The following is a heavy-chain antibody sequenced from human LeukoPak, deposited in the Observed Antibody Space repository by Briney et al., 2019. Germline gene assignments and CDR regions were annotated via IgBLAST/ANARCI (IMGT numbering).Heavy chain of an antibody. Sequence: GGSLRLSCAASGFTFSSYAMSWVRQAPGKGLERVSAISGSGGSTYYADSVKGRFTISRDNSKNTLYLQMNSLRAEDTAVYYCAKVSLTSRYCSGGSCSAPKDYWGQGTLVTVSS. CDR3: AKVSLTSRYCSGGSCSAPKDY. J-gene: IGHJ4*02. V-gene: IGHV3-23*01. D-gene: IGHD2-15*01. CDR1: GFTFSSYA. CDR2: ISGSGGST.